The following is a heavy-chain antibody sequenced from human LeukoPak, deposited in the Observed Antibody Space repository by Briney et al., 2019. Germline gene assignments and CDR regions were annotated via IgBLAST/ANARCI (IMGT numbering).Heavy chain of an antibody. CDR2: INPNSGGT. CDR3: ARADRLDGGPYLIGP. D-gene: IGHD2-21*01. CDR1: GYSFTHYY. Sequence: GASVKVSCKPSGYSFTHYYMHWVRQAPGKGLEWMGWINPNSGGTSSAQKSQGRVTMTRDTSITTVYMEVSWLTSDDTAIYYCARADRLDGGPYLIGPWGQGTLVTVSS. V-gene: IGHV1-2*02. J-gene: IGHJ5*02.